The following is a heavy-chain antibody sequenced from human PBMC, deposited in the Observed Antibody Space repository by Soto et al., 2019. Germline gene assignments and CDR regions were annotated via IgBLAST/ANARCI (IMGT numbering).Heavy chain of an antibody. J-gene: IGHJ4*02. CDR2: INPNGGST. Sequence: ASVKVSCKASGYTFTGYYMHWVRQAPGQGLEWMGRINPNGGSTSYAQKFQGRVTMTRDTSTSTVYMELSSLRSEDTAVYYCARAIRDYYDSSGYSLFDYWGQGTLVTVSS. V-gene: IGHV1-46*01. D-gene: IGHD3-22*01. CDR1: GYTFTGYY. CDR3: ARAIRDYYDSSGYSLFDY.